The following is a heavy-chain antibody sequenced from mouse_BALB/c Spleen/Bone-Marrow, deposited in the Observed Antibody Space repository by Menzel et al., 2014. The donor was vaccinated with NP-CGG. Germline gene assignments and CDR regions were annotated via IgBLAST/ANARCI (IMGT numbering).Heavy chain of an antibody. V-gene: IGHV1S22*01. CDR3: TRSPITTVVAETMDC. D-gene: IGHD1-1*01. Sequence: LQQSGSELVRPGTSVKLSCKASGYTFTSYWMHWVKQRPGQGLEWIGNIYPFSGSSNYDEKFKSKATPTVDTSSSTAYMQLISLTSEDSAVYYCTRSPITTVVAETMDCWGQGTSVTVSS. J-gene: IGHJ4*01. CDR1: GYTFTSYW. CDR2: IYPFSGSS.